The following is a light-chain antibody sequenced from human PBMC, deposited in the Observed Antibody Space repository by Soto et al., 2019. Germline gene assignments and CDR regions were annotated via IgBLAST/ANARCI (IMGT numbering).Light chain of an antibody. CDR2: TAS. J-gene: IGKJ4*01. V-gene: IGKV1-9*01. CDR1: QSVSNNY. CDR3: QQLNSYPLT. Sequence: LTQSPGTLSLSPGERATLSCRASQSVSNNYLAWYQQKPGKAPKLLIYTASTLQSGVPSRFSGSGSGTDFTLTISSLQPEDFATYYCQQLNSYPLTFGGGTEVDI.